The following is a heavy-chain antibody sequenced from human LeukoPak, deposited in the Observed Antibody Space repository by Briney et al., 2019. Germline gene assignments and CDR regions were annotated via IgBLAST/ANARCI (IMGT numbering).Heavy chain of an antibody. CDR2: IYYSGST. Sequence: PLETLSLTCAVSGGSISSGGYSWSWIRQPPGKGLEWIGYIYYSGSTYYNPSLKSRVTISVDTSKNQFSLKLSSVTAADTAVYYCARNGDYERYFDYWGQGTLVTVSS. CDR1: GGSISSGGYS. V-gene: IGHV4-30-4*07. J-gene: IGHJ4*02. D-gene: IGHD4-17*01. CDR3: ARNGDYERYFDY.